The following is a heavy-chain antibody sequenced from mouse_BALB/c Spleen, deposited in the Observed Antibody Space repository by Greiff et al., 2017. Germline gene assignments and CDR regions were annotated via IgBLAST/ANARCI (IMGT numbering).Heavy chain of an antibody. CDR2: IDPANGNT. V-gene: IGHV14-3*02. Sequence: EVKLVESGAELVKPGASVKLSCTASGFNIKDTYMHWVKQRPEQGLEWIGRIDPANGNTKYDPKFQGKATITADTSSNTAYLQLSSLTSEDTAVYYCARGGRYDEDYAMDYWGQGTSVTVSS. CDR1: GFNIKDTY. D-gene: IGHD2-14*01. CDR3: ARGGRYDEDYAMDY. J-gene: IGHJ4*01.